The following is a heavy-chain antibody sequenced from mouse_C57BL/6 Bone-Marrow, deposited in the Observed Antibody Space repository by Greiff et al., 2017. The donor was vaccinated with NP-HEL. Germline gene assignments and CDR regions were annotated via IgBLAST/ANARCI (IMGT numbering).Heavy chain of an antibody. CDR2: IWSGGST. CDR3: ARNWHYYGSSPLAY. CDR1: GFSLTSYG. J-gene: IGHJ3*01. V-gene: IGHV2-2*01. D-gene: IGHD1-1*01. Sequence: QVQLKQSGPGLVQPSQSLSITCTVSGFSLTSYGVHWVRQSPGKGLEWLGVIWSGGSTDYNAAFISRLSISKDNSKSQVFFKMNSLQADDTAIYYCARNWHYYGSSPLAYWGQGTLVTVSA.